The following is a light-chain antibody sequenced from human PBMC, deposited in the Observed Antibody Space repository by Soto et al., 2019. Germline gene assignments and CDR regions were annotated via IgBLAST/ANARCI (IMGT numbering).Light chain of an antibody. CDR3: QQRSSWWT. V-gene: IGKV3-11*01. Sequence: EIVLTQSPATLSLSPGERATLSCRASQSVTTFLAWYQQKSGQAPRLLISDASNRATGIPARFSGSGSGTDFTLPISSLEPEDSAVYYCQQRSSWWTFGQGTKVAIK. CDR1: QSVTTF. J-gene: IGKJ1*01. CDR2: DAS.